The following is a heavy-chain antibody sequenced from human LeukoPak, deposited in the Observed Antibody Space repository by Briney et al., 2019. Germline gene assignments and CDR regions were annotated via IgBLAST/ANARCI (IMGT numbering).Heavy chain of an antibody. J-gene: IGHJ4*02. V-gene: IGHV4-34*01. CDR2: INHSGST. CDR1: GGSFSGYY. CDR3: ARVLDYGGNSGRGYFDY. D-gene: IGHD4-23*01. Sequence: PSETLSLTCAVYGGSFSGYYWSWIRQPPGKGLEWIGEINHSGSTNYNPSLKSRVTISVDTSKNQFSLKLSSVTAADTAVYYCARVLDYGGNSGRGYFDYWGQGTLVTVSS.